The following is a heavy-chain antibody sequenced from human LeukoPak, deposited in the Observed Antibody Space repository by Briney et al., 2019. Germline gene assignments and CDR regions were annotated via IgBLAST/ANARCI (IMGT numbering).Heavy chain of an antibody. V-gene: IGHV1-8*01. CDR2: MNPNSGNT. J-gene: IGHJ4*02. Sequence: ASVKVSCKASGYTFSSYDINWVRQATGQGLEWMGWMNPNSGNTGYAQKFQGRVIMTRNTSISTAYMELSSLRSEDTAVYYCAKVAQANDYDFWSGYYNYLESWGQGTLITVSS. CDR1: GYTFSSYD. CDR3: AKVAQANDYDFWSGYYNYLES. D-gene: IGHD3-3*01.